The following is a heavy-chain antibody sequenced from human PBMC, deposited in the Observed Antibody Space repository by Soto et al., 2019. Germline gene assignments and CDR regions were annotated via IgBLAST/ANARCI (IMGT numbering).Heavy chain of an antibody. D-gene: IGHD3-10*01. V-gene: IGHV2-5*02. CDR1: GFSLSTSGVG. CDR3: AHRRPSGSDPTYYIDV. CDR2: IYWDDDK. Sequence: QITLKESGPTLVKPTQTLTLTCTFSGFSLSTSGVGVGWIRQPPGKALEWLALIYWDDDKRYSPSLKSRLTITTENSKNKVVLTMTNRDPVDTATYYCAHRRPSGSDPTYYIDVWGKGTTVTVSS. J-gene: IGHJ6*03.